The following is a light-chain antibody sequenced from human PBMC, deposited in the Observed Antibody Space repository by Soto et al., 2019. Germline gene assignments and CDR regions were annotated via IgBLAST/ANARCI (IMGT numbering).Light chain of an antibody. CDR1: QSISSW. Sequence: DIQMAQSPCTLSASVGDRVTITCRASQSISSWLAWYQQKPGKAPNPLIYKASSLERGVPSRFSGSGSGTEFTLTISSLQPDDFATYYCQQYNTYPWTFGQGTKVEIK. V-gene: IGKV1-5*03. CDR3: QQYNTYPWT. CDR2: KAS. J-gene: IGKJ1*01.